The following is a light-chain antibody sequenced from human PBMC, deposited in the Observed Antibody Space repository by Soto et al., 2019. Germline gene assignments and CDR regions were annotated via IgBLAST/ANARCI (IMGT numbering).Light chain of an antibody. CDR1: QSVSSN. Sequence: EIVITQSPATLSVSPGERATLSCRASQSVSSNLAWYQQKPGQSPRLIIYGASTRANGIPARFSGSGSGTEFILTISSLQSEDFAFYYCQQYNNWHPWTFGQGTKVDIK. J-gene: IGKJ1*01. V-gene: IGKV3-15*01. CDR3: QQYNNWHPWT. CDR2: GAS.